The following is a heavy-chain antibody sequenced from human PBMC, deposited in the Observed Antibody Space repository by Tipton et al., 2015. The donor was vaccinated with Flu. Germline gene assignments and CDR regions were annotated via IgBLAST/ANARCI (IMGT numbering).Heavy chain of an antibody. CDR1: GGSFSGYY. Sequence: LRLSCAVYGGSFSGYYWSWIRQPPGKGLEWIGEINHSGSTNYNPSLKSRVTISVDTSKNQFSLKLSSMTAADTAVYYCARGAYSSSWYPFDYWGQGTLVTVSS. V-gene: IGHV4-34*01. CDR2: INHSGST. D-gene: IGHD6-13*01. J-gene: IGHJ4*02. CDR3: ARGAYSSSWYPFDY.